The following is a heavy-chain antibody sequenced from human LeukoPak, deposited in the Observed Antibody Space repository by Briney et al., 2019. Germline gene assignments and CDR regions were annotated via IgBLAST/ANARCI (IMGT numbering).Heavy chain of an antibody. CDR2: IKEDGSEK. D-gene: IGHD6-13*01. Sequence: GGSLRLSCAAYGFTFSTYWMTWVRQAPGKGLEWVANIKEDGSEKYYADSVRGRFTISRDNAKNSLYLHMNTLRAEDTAIYYCARVHHSSSWGTDDCWGQGTLVTVSS. J-gene: IGHJ4*02. V-gene: IGHV3-7*01. CDR3: ARVHHSSSWGTDDC. CDR1: GFTFSTYW.